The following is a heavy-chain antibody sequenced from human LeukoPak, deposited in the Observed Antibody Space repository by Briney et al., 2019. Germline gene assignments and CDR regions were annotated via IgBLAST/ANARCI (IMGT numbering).Heavy chain of an antibody. CDR1: GFTFSGSD. CDR3: TTYTRGHY. J-gene: IGHJ4*02. Sequence: GGSLRLSCAASGFTFSGSDMHWVRQASGKGLEWVGRIGIKANNYATAYSAALKGRFTISRDDSKNTAYLQMNSLRTEDTAVYICTTYTRGHYWGQGILVTVSS. CDR2: IGIKANNYAT. V-gene: IGHV3-73*01. D-gene: IGHD6-19*01.